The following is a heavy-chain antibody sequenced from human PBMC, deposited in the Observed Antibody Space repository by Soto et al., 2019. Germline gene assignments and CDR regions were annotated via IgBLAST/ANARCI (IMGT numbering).Heavy chain of an antibody. CDR1: GFSVSINY. J-gene: IGHJ3*01. CDR2: IYSGGTT. CDR3: AGDSTDGDFVDAFDV. V-gene: IGHV3-66*01. Sequence: ELQLVESGGGLVQPGGSLRLSCAASGFSVSINYVNWVRQAPGKGLEWVSVIYSGGTTHYADSVKGRFTISRDTSKNTLYLPMNSLRVGDTAVYYCAGDSTDGDFVDAFDVWGQGTMVTVSS. D-gene: IGHD4-17*01.